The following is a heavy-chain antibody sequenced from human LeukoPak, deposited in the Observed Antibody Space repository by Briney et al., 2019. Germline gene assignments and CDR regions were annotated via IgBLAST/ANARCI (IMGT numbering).Heavy chain of an antibody. Sequence: GGSLRLSCAASGFTFSSYGMHRVRQAPGKGLEWVAVISYDESNKYYADAVKGRFTISRDNSKNTLYLQMNSLRAEDTAVYYCAKVGICSSTSCSDYWGQGTLVTVSS. CDR1: GFTFSSYG. CDR3: AKVGICSSTSCSDY. D-gene: IGHD2-2*01. V-gene: IGHV3-30*18. J-gene: IGHJ4*02. CDR2: ISYDESNK.